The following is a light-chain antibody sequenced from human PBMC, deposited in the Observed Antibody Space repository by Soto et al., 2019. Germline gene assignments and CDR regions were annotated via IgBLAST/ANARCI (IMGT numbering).Light chain of an antibody. Sequence: QSALTQPASVSGSPGQSITISCTGTSSDVGGYNYVSWYQQHPGKAPKLMIYEVSNRPSGVSNRFSGSKSGNTASLTISGXXXXXXXXYYCSSYTSSSTLLVFGGGTKLTV. V-gene: IGLV2-14*01. J-gene: IGLJ2*01. CDR3: SSYTSSSTLLV. CDR1: SSDVGGYNY. CDR2: EVS.